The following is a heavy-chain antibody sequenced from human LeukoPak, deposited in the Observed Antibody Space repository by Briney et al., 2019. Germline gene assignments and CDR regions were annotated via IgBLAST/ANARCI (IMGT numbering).Heavy chain of an antibody. Sequence: SETLSLTCTVSGGSISSYYWSWIRQPPGQGLEWIGYIYYSGSTNYNPSLKSRVTISVDTSKNQFSLKLSSVTAADTAVYYCARLDGSGIWWDWGQGTMVTVSS. D-gene: IGHD3-10*01. CDR2: IYYSGST. CDR1: GGSISSYY. V-gene: IGHV4-59*01. J-gene: IGHJ3*01. CDR3: ARLDGSGIWWD.